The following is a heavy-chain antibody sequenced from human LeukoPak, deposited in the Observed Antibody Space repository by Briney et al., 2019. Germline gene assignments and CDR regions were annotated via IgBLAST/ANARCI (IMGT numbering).Heavy chain of an antibody. Sequence: ASVKVSCKASGGTFSSYAISWVRQAPGQGLEWMGGIIPIFGTANYAQKFQGRVTITTDESTSTAYMELSSLRSEDTAVQYCARARSSSWNDYYFDYWGQGTLVTVSS. J-gene: IGHJ4*02. CDR3: ARARSSSWNDYYFDY. V-gene: IGHV1-69*05. CDR2: IIPIFGTA. CDR1: GGTFSSYA. D-gene: IGHD6-13*01.